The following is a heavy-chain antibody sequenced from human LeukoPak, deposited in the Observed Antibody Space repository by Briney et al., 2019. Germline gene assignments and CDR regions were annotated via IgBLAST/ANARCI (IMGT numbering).Heavy chain of an antibody. CDR2: IKQDGSEK. D-gene: IGHD1-14*01. J-gene: IGHJ6*03. CDR1: GFTFSSYW. CDR3: ARAPEGYYYYYYMDV. Sequence: GGSLRLSCAASGFTFSSYWMSWVRQAPGKGLEWVANIKQDGSEKYYVDPVKGRFTISRDNAKNSLYLQMNSLRAEDTALYYCARAPEGYYYYYYMDVWGKGTTVTVSS. V-gene: IGHV3-7*03.